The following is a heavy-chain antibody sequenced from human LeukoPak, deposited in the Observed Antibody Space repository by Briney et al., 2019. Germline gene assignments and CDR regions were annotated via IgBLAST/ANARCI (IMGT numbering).Heavy chain of an antibody. CDR3: ARIRIGAGDY. J-gene: IGHJ4*02. CDR2: IYYSGST. Sequence: SETLSLTCTVSGGSFSSGSYYWSWIRQPPGKGLEWIGYIYYSGSTNYNPSLKSRVTISVDTSKNQFSLKLSSVTAADTAVYFCARIRIGAGDYWGQGTLVTVSS. D-gene: IGHD1-26*01. V-gene: IGHV4-61*01. CDR1: GGSFSSGSYY.